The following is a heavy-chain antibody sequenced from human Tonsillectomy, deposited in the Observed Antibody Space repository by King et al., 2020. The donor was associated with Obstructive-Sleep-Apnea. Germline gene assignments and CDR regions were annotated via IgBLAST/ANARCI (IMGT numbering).Heavy chain of an antibody. V-gene: IGHV1-18*01. Sequence: VQLVESGAEVKKPGASVNVSCTASGYIFNIYGISWVRLAPGQGLEWMGWISADNGNTNYAQKFQGRVTMTTDTSTSTAYMELRSLRSDDTAVYYCARGRQLSRIAVAGNFDYWGQGTLVTVSS. CDR2: ISADNGNT. D-gene: IGHD6-19*01. J-gene: IGHJ4*02. CDR3: ARGRQLSRIAVAGNFDY. CDR1: GYIFNIYG.